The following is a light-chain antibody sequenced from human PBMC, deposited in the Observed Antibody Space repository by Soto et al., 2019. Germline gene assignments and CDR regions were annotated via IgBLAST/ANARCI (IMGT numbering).Light chain of an antibody. V-gene: IGKV3-15*01. CDR1: QSLGDN. J-gene: IGKJ1*01. Sequence: EIVMTQSPATLAVSPGDTATLSCRASQSLGDNLAWYQQKPGQAPRLLIFRASSRAKGVPARFSASGSGTEFTLTISGLQSEDFAVYYCHQYSNWPPWKCGQLTKVDIK. CDR2: RAS. CDR3: HQYSNWPPWK.